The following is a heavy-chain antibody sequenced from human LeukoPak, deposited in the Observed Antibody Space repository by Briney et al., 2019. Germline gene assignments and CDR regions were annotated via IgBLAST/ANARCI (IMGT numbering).Heavy chain of an antibody. CDR2: IWYDGSNK. V-gene: IGHV3-33*01. D-gene: IGHD5-12*01. J-gene: IGHJ4*02. Sequence: GRSLRLSCAASGFTFSSYGMHWVRQAPGKGLEWVAFIWYDGSNKYYADSVKGRFTISRDNSKNTLYMQMNSLRAEDTAVYYCARKGGSQYLDYCGQGTRVPVSS. CDR1: GFTFSSYG. CDR3: ARKGGSQYLDY.